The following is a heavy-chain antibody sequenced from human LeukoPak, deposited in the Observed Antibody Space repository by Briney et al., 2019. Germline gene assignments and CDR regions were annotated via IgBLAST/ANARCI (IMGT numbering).Heavy chain of an antibody. J-gene: IGHJ3*02. CDR3: ATPWFGESPSGAFDI. D-gene: IGHD3-10*01. V-gene: IGHV1-24*01. Sequence: ASVKVSCKVSGYTLTKLSMHWVRQAPGKGLEWMGCFDPEDGETIYAQKFQGRVTMTEDTSTDTAYMELSSLRSEDTAVYYCATPWFGESPSGAFDIWGQGTMVTVSS. CDR2: FDPEDGET. CDR1: GYTLTKLS.